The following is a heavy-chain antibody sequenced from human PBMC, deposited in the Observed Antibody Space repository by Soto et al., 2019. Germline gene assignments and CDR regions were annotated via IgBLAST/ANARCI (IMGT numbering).Heavy chain of an antibody. D-gene: IGHD5-12*01. CDR2: ISYDGSNK. Sequence: GGSLRLSCAASGFTFSSYGMHWVRQAPGKGLEWVAVISYDGSNKYYADSVRGRFTISRDNSKNTLYLQMNSLRDEDTAVYYCAKDFREVWWLRTYFDYWGQGNLVTVSS. J-gene: IGHJ4*02. CDR1: GFTFSSYG. V-gene: IGHV3-30*18. CDR3: AKDFREVWWLRTYFDY.